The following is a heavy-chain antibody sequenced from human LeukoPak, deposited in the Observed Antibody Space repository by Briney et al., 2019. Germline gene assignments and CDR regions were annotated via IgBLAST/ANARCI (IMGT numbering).Heavy chain of an antibody. J-gene: IGHJ4*02. V-gene: IGHV4-38-2*01. CDR1: GYSISSGYY. D-gene: IGHD6-19*01. Sequence: PSETLSLTCAVSGYSISSGYYWGWIRQPPGKGLEWIGSIYHSGSTYYNPSLKSRVTISLDTSKNQCSLKLSSVTAADTAVYYCARVYSSGWYKGYYFDYWGQGTLVTVSS. CDR3: ARVYSSGWYKGYYFDY. CDR2: IYHSGST.